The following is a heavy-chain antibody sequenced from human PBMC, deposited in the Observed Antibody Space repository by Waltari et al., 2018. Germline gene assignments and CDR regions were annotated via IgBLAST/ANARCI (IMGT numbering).Heavy chain of an antibody. CDR1: GFTFSSYS. Sequence: EVQLVESGGGLVQPGGSLRLSCAASGFTFSSYSMNWVRQAPGKGLEWVSYISSSSSTIYYADSVKGRFTISRDNAKNSLYLQMNSLRAEDTAVYYCARDAGGVRQWLVFDLWGQGTLVTVSS. V-gene: IGHV3-48*04. J-gene: IGHJ5*02. D-gene: IGHD6-19*01. CDR2: ISSSSSTI. CDR3: ARDAGGVRQWLVFDL.